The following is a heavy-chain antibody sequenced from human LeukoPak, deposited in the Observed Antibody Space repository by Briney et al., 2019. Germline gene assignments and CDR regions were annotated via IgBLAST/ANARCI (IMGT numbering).Heavy chain of an antibody. CDR1: SYSISSGYY. CDR2: IYHSGNT. J-gene: IGHJ4*02. Sequence: PSETLSLTCAVSSYSISSGYYWGWIRQPPGKGLERIGSIYHSGNTFYNPSLKSRVTISVDTSKNQFSLRLSSMTAADTAVYYCARLPHRCSSATCYLVRIDYWGQGTLVTVSS. D-gene: IGHD2-2*01. CDR3: ARLPHRCSSATCYLVRIDY. V-gene: IGHV4-38-2*01.